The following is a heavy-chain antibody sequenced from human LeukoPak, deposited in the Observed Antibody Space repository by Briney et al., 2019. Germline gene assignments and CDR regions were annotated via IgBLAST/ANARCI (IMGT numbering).Heavy chain of an antibody. J-gene: IGHJ4*02. CDR3: ARGGERVAADY. CDR1: GYTFTSYW. Sequence: GESLKISCKGSGYTFTSYWIGWVRQMPGKGLEWMGIIYLGDSDTRYSPSFEGQVTISADKSISTAYLQWTSLKASDTAMYYCARGGERVAADYWGQGTLVTVSS. D-gene: IGHD6-25*01. V-gene: IGHV5-51*01. CDR2: IYLGDSDT.